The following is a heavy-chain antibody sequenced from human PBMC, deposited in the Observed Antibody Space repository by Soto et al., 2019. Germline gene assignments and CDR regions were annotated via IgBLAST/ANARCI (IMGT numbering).Heavy chain of an antibody. D-gene: IGHD3-10*01. J-gene: IGHJ2*01. CDR3: ARERGWYFDP. V-gene: IGHV1-18*01. CDR2: SSGYNGNT. CDR1: GYTFTSYA. Sequence: QVQVVQSGAEVKKPGASVKVSCKASGYTFTSYAISWVRQAPGQGLEWMGWSSGYNGNTNNAQNYQDKVIMTTDTPTTTAYMELRSLTSDDTAVYYCARERGWYFDPWGRGTLVTVSS.